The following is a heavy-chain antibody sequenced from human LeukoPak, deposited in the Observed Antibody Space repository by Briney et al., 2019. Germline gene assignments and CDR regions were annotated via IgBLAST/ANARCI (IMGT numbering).Heavy chain of an antibody. V-gene: IGHV3-30*18. CDR3: AKQMFRGFYYYGMDV. CDR1: GFTFSRYG. CDR2: ISYDGSNK. J-gene: IGHJ6*02. Sequence: QSGRSLRLSCAASGFTFSRYGMHWVRQAPGKGLEWVAVISYDGSNKYYADSVKGRFTISRDNSKNTLYLQMNSLRAEDTAVYYCAKQMFRGFYYYGMDVWGQGTTVTVSS. D-gene: IGHD3-10*02.